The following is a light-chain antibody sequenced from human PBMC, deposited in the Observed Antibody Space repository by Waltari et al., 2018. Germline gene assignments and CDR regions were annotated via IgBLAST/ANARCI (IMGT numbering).Light chain of an antibody. CDR1: QRVSSN. Sequence: EIVMTQSPAPLSVSPRERATLSCRASQRVSSNLAWYQQKPGQAPRLLIYGASTRATGIPARFSGSGSGTEFTLTISSLQSEDFAVYYCQQYNNWPPWTFGQGTKVEIK. CDR3: QQYNNWPPWT. V-gene: IGKV3-15*01. CDR2: GAS. J-gene: IGKJ1*01.